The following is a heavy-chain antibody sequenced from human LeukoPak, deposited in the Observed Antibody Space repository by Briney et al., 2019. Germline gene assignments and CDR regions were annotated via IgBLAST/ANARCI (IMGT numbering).Heavy chain of an antibody. Sequence: PGGSMRLSCAASGFTFSSYWMHWVRQAPGKELVWVSRINSDASTXSYXXXXKGRFTISRDNAKNTLHLQMNSLRAEDTAVYYCTRVAGSGSVDWGQGTLVTVSS. CDR3: TRVAGSGSVD. D-gene: IGHD1-26*01. V-gene: IGHV3-74*01. CDR1: GFTFSSYW. J-gene: IGHJ4*02. CDR2: INSDASTX.